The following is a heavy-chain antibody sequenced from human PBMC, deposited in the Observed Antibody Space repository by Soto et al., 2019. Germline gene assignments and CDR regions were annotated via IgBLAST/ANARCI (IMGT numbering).Heavy chain of an antibody. J-gene: IGHJ3*02. CDR3: AKDLGYTSSWYYALHI. CDR2: ISGSGGTT. D-gene: IGHD6-13*01. CDR1: GFSFSSYA. Sequence: GGSLRLSCVGSGFSFSSYAMNWVRQAPGQGLEWVSGISGSGGTTFYADSVKGRFTISRDNSKNTLYLQMNSLRAEDTAVYYCAKDLGYTSSWYYALHIWGQGTMVTVSS. V-gene: IGHV3-23*01.